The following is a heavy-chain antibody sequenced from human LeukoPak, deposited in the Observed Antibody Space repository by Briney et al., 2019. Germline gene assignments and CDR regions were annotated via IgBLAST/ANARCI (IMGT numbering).Heavy chain of an antibody. D-gene: IGHD4-17*01. CDR3: AREPAYGDYILVFGY. V-gene: IGHV3-30-3*01. CDR2: ISYDGSNK. Sequence: GGSLRLSCAASGFTFSSYAMHRVRQAPGKGLEWVAVISYDGSNKYYADSVKGRFTISRDNSKNTLYLQMNSLRAEDTAVYYCAREPAYGDYILVFGYWGQGTLVTVSS. J-gene: IGHJ4*02. CDR1: GFTFSSYA.